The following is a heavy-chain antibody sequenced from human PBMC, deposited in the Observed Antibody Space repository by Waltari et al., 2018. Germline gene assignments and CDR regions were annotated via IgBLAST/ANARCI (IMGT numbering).Heavy chain of an antibody. CDR2: IYHSGSA. CDR1: GGSISSSRYY. Sequence: QLQLQESGPGLVKPSETLSLTCTVSGGSISSSRYYWGWLRQPPGKGLEWIGSIYHSGSAYYNPSLKSRVTISVDTSKNQFSVKLSSVTAADTAVYYCARWDYYDSSGLLYWGQGTLVTVSS. D-gene: IGHD3-22*01. J-gene: IGHJ4*02. V-gene: IGHV4-39*01. CDR3: ARWDYYDSSGLLY.